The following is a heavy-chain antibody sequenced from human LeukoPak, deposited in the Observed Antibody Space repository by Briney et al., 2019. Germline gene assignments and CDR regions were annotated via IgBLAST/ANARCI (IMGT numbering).Heavy chain of an antibody. D-gene: IGHD3-9*01. V-gene: IGHV3-21*01. CDR3: ARDWDYDILTGYSPEGY. J-gene: IGHJ4*02. Sequence: PGGSLRLSCAASGFTFSSYSMNWVRQAPGKGLEWVSSISSSSSCIYYAGSVKGRFTISRDNAKNSLYLQMNSLRAEDTAVYYCARDWDYDILTGYSPEGYWGQGTLVTVSS. CDR2: ISSSSSCI. CDR1: GFTFSSYS.